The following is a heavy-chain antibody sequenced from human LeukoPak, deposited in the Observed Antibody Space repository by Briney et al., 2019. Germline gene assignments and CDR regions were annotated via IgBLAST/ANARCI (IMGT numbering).Heavy chain of an antibody. D-gene: IGHD4-23*01. J-gene: IGHJ4*02. CDR2: ISSSSSYI. CDR3: ARDRNYGGNADY. V-gene: IGHV3-21*01. CDR1: GFTFSIYS. Sequence: GGSLRLSCAASGFTFSIYSMNWVRQAPGKGLEWVSSISSSSSYIYYADSVKGRFTISRDNAKNSLYLQMNSLRAEDTAVYYCARDRNYGGNADYWGQGTLVTVSS.